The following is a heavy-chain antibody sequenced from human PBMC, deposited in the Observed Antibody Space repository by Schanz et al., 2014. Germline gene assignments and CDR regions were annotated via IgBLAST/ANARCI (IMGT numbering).Heavy chain of an antibody. Sequence: QVQLVQSGAEVKKPGASVKVSCEISGYTVSALAMHWVRQAPGKGLEWLGGFDVEDGETIYAQKFQGRVTMTEDTSTETAYMELSGLRSGDTAVYYCATNSPFRRVRGSNAFDAWGRGTMVTVSS. CDR3: ATNSPFRRVRGSNAFDA. V-gene: IGHV1-24*01. CDR1: GYTVSALA. D-gene: IGHD3-10*01. J-gene: IGHJ3*01. CDR2: FDVEDGET.